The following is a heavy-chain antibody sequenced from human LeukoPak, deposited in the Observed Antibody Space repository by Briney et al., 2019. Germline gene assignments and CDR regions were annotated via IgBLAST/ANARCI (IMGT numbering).Heavy chain of an antibody. CDR1: GFSFSSYG. J-gene: IGHJ4*02. D-gene: IGHD5-18*01. CDR2: IWYDGTNK. CDR3: ARDQRGFSYSKYYFDY. V-gene: IGHV3-33*01. Sequence: GRSLRLSCVASGFSFSSYGMHWVRQAPGKVLERVAVIWYDGTNKYYADSVKGRFTISRDNSKNTLYLQMNSLRAEDTAVYYCARDQRGFSYSKYYFDYWGQGTLVTVSS.